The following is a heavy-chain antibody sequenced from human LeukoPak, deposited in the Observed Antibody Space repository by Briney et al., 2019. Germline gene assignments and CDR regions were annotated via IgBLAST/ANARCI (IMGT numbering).Heavy chain of an antibody. Sequence: GGSLRLSCAASGFTFSSYWMSWVRQAPGKGLEWGANIKQDGIEKYYVDSVKGRFTISRDNAKNSLYLQMNSLRAEDTAVYYCARAPPYYYDSSGYYYRMYYFDYWGQGTLVTVSS. CDR1: GFTFSSYW. J-gene: IGHJ4*02. CDR3: ARAPPYYYDSSGYYYRMYYFDY. V-gene: IGHV3-7*04. D-gene: IGHD3-22*01. CDR2: IKQDGIEK.